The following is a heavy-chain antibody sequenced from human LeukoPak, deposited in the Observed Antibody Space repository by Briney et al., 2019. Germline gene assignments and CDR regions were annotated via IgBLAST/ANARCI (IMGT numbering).Heavy chain of an antibody. J-gene: IGHJ3*02. Sequence: PSETLSLTCTVSGGSISSSGYYWGWIRQPPGKGLEWIGRIYTSGSTNYNPSLMSRVTMSEDTSKNQFSLKLSSVTAADTAVYYCARERGNLRGDAFDIWGQGTMVTVSS. CDR3: ARERGNLRGDAFDI. D-gene: IGHD1-26*01. V-gene: IGHV4-39*07. CDR2: IYTSGST. CDR1: GGSISSSGYY.